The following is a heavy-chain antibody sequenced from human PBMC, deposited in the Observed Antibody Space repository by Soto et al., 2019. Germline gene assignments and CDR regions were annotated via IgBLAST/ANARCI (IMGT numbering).Heavy chain of an antibody. J-gene: IGHJ6*02. Sequence: PGGSLRLSCVASGFTFSTYWMHWVRQAPGKGLVWVSRIKFDGSTTSYADSVKGRFTISRDNAKNTVYLQMNSLRAEDTGVYYCARGIRNYYGVDVWGQGTTVTVSS. CDR3: ARGIRNYYGVDV. D-gene: IGHD5-18*01. CDR1: GFTFSTYW. CDR2: IKFDGSTT. V-gene: IGHV3-74*01.